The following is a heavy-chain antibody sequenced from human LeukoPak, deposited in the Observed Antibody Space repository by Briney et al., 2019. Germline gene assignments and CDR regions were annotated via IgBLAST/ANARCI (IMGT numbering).Heavy chain of an antibody. CDR2: ISYDGSNK. CDR1: GFTFSSYA. Sequence: PGGSLRLSCAASGFTFSSYAMHWVRQAPGKGLEWVAVISYDGSNKYYADSVKGRFTISRDNSKNTLYLQMNSLRAEDTAVYYCARRYCSGGSCYSNRTVWYCYYMDVWGKGTTVTVSS. D-gene: IGHD2-15*01. CDR3: ARRYCSGGSCYSNRTVWYCYYMDV. J-gene: IGHJ6*03. V-gene: IGHV3-30*01.